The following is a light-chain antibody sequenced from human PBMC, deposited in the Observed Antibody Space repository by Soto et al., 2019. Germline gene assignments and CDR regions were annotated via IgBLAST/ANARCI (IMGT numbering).Light chain of an antibody. CDR3: QQYGGNSPPT. CDR2: GAS. J-gene: IGKJ3*01. V-gene: IGKV3-20*01. Sequence: EIVLTQSPGTLSLSPGERATLSCRASQSVRSSYLAWYQQKPGQAPRLLIYGASSRATGIPDRFSGSGSGTDFTLTISRLEPEDFAVYSCQQYGGNSPPTFGPGTKVDIK. CDR1: QSVRSSY.